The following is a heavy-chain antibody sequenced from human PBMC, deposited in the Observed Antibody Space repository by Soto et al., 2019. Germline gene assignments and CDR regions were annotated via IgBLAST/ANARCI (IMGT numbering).Heavy chain of an antibody. V-gene: IGHV4-34*01. D-gene: IGHD6-19*01. CDR3: ARLASGWQYYYFDF. CDR1: GGSSSPYF. J-gene: IGHJ2*01. Sequence: QVQLQQWGAGLLKPSETLSLTCAVYGGSSSPYFWSWIRQPPGKGLEGIGEINHSGSTNYNPSLTPRAALAVDTAKNPVSLKLSSVTAADTAFYYCARLASGWQYYYFDFWGRGTPVTVSS. CDR2: INHSGST.